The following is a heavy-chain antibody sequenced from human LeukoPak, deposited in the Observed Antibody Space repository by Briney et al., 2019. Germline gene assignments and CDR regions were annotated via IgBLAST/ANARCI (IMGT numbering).Heavy chain of an antibody. CDR2: ISSSGSTI. D-gene: IGHD6-13*01. Sequence: PGGSLRLSCAASGFTFSSYEMNWVRQAPGKGLEWVSYISSSGSTIYYADSVKGRFTISRGNAKNSLYLQMNSLRAEDTAVYYCARDLTAAAVSGSYYFVYWGQGTLVTVSS. CDR3: ARDLTAAAVSGSYYFVY. V-gene: IGHV3-48*03. CDR1: GFTFSSYE. J-gene: IGHJ4*02.